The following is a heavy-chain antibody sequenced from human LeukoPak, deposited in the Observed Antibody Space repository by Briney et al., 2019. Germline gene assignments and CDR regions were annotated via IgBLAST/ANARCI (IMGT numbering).Heavy chain of an antibody. V-gene: IGHV1-2*02. CDR2: INPNSGGT. CDR3: ASSPIAAAGRASYYYMDV. CDR1: GYTFTGYY. Sequence: ASVKVSCKASGYTFTGYYMHWVRQAPGQGLEWMGWINPNSGGTNYAQKFQGRVTMTRDTSISTAYMELSRLRSDDTAVYYCASSPIAAAGRASYYYMDVWGEGTTVTVSS. J-gene: IGHJ6*03. D-gene: IGHD6-13*01.